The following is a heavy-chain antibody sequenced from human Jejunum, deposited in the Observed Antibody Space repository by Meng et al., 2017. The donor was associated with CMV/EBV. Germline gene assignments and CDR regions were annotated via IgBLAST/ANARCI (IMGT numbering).Heavy chain of an antibody. Sequence: FPASGFTFSSSWMHWVRQAPGKGLVWVSRMNSDGSTTNHADSVTGRFTISRDNARNTLYLQMNSLRADDTAVYYCARAGEYRFDYWGQGTLVTVSS. D-gene: IGHD2/OR15-2a*01. J-gene: IGHJ4*02. V-gene: IGHV3-74*01. CDR3: ARAGEYRFDY. CDR1: GFTFSSSW. CDR2: MNSDGSTT.